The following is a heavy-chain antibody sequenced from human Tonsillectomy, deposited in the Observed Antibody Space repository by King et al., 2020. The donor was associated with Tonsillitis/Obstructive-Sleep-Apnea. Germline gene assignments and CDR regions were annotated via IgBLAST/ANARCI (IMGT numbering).Heavy chain of an antibody. Sequence: VQLVESGGGLIQPGGSLRLFFAASGVNGSSNYMMGGRQAPGKGLEWGSVVYSGGGTDYADSVKGRFTISRDNSKNTLYLQMNSLRAEDTAVYYCARGWSEYYFDYWGQGTLVTVSS. J-gene: IGHJ4*02. CDR2: VYSGGGT. V-gene: IGHV3-53*01. D-gene: IGHD2-15*01. CDR1: GVNGSSNY. CDR3: ARGWSEYYFDY.